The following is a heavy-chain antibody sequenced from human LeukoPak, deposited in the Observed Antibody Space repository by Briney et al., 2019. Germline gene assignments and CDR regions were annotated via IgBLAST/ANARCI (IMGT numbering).Heavy chain of an antibody. CDR1: GGSFSGYY. J-gene: IGHJ4*02. CDR2: INHSGST. D-gene: IGHD6-19*01. CDR3: ARGEVPPQIAVAGIGGYYFDY. V-gene: IGHV4-34*01. Sequence: SETLSLTCAVYGGSFSGYYWSWIRQPPGKGLEWGGEINHSGSTNYNPSLKSRVTISVDTSKNQFSLKLSSVTAADTAVYYCARGEVPPQIAVAGIGGYYFDYWGQGTLVTVSS.